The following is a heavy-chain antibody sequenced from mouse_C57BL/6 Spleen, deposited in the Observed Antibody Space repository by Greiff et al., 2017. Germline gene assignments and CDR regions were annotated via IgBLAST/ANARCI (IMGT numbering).Heavy chain of an antibody. J-gene: IGHJ4*01. Sequence: QVQLQQPGAELVKPGASVKLSCKASGYTFTSYWMHWVKQRPGQGLEWIGMIHPNSGSTNYNEKFKSKATLTVDKSSSTANMQLSSLTSEDSAVYFCARGVSGGYYAMDYWGQGTSVTVSS. CDR1: GYTFTSYW. CDR2: IHPNSGST. D-gene: IGHD3-1*01. V-gene: IGHV1-64*01. CDR3: ARGVSGGYYAMDY.